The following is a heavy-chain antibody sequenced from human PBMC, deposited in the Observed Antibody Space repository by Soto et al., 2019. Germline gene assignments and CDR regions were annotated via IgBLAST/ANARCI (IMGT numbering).Heavy chain of an antibody. CDR3: ARKLEGSVRLVEWLSYMRFDP. V-gene: IGHV4-34*01. CDR1: GDSLTGYS. CDR2: INFQGTT. J-gene: IGHJ5*02. D-gene: IGHD3-3*01. Sequence: PSETLSLTCGVRGDSLTGYSWSWIRQPPGKGLEWIGEINFQGTTNYHPSLRSRLSMSVDMSKSQISLNMSSVTAADTALYFCARKLEGSVRLVEWLSYMRFDPWGPGTLVTV.